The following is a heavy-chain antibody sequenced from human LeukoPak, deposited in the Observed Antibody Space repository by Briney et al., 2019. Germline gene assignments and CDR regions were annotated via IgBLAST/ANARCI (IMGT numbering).Heavy chain of an antibody. CDR1: GGTFSNYA. Sequence: ASVKVSCKASGGTFSNYAISWVRQAPGQGLEWMGRIIPLLEIADYAQRFQGRVTITADKSTSTAYMELSSLRSEDTAVYYCASGESCSSNSCTLDYWGQGTLVTVSP. CDR2: IIPLLEIA. J-gene: IGHJ4*02. CDR3: ASGESCSSNSCTLDY. D-gene: IGHD2-2*01. V-gene: IGHV1-69*04.